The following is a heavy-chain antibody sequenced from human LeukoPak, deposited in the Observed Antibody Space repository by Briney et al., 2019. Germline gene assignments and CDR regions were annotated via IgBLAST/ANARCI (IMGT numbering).Heavy chain of an antibody. V-gene: IGHV4-34*01. J-gene: IGHJ4*02. D-gene: IGHD6-19*01. Sequence: KPSETLSLTCAVYGGSLRGYYWSWLRQPPGKGLEWIGEINHSGSTNYNPSLKSRVTISVDTSKNQFSLKLSSVTPADTAVYYCARATPGPAPTIAVAGTRDYWGQGTLVTVSS. CDR3: ARATPGPAPTIAVAGTRDY. CDR2: INHSGST. CDR1: GGSLRGYY.